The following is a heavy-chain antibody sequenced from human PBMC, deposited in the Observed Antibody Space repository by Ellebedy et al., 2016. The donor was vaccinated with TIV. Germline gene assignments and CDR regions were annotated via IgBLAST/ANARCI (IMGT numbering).Heavy chain of an antibody. Sequence: GGSLRLSCVASGFTFRSYWMSWVRQAPGKGLEWVSAISGSSNYIFYADSVKGRFTISRDNAKNLLFLQMNSLRAEDTAVYYCARGGSIASAGSFYFDYWGQGTLVTVSS. CDR1: GFTFRSYW. J-gene: IGHJ4*02. V-gene: IGHV3-21*01. CDR2: ISGSSNYI. CDR3: ARGGSIASAGSFYFDY. D-gene: IGHD6-13*01.